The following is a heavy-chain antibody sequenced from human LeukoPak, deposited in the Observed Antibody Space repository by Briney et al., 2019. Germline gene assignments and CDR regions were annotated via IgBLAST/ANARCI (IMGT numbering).Heavy chain of an antibody. CDR2: ISGSGDIA. J-gene: IGHJ4*02. Sequence: GGSLRLSCAASGFTFRTYAMSWVRQAPGKGLEWVSVISGSGDIAHYADSVKGRFTISRDNFKNTLYLQMNYLRAEDTAVYYCATDYYDSSGAYTLDYWGRGTLVTVSS. CDR1: GFTFRTYA. D-gene: IGHD3-22*01. V-gene: IGHV3-23*01. CDR3: ATDYYDSSGAYTLDY.